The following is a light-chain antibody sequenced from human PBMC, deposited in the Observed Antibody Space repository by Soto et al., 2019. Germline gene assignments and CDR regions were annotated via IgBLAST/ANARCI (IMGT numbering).Light chain of an antibody. CDR2: KAS. J-gene: IGKJ1*01. CDR1: QSISSW. V-gene: IGKV1-5*03. Sequence: DIQMTRSPSTLSASVGDRVTITCRASQSISSWLAWYQQKPGKAPKLLIYKASSLESGVPSRFTGSGSGTEFTLTISSLQPDDFATYYCQQYNILSTFGQGTKVDI. CDR3: QQYNILST.